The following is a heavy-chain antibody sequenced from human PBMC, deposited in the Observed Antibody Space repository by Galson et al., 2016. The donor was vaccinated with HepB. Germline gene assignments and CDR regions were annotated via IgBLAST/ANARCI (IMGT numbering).Heavy chain of an antibody. CDR3: ARDRIKAVPPVIDWFDP. CDR1: GYTFTSYG. J-gene: IGHJ5*02. Sequence: SVKVSCKASGYTFTSYGISWVRQAPGQGLEWMGWIATYNGDTNYAQKFQGRLTMTTDTSTTTAYMELRSLRFDDTAVYYCARDRIKAVPPVIDWFDPWGQGTLVTVSS. D-gene: IGHD3-16*02. CDR2: IATYNGDT. V-gene: IGHV1-18*04.